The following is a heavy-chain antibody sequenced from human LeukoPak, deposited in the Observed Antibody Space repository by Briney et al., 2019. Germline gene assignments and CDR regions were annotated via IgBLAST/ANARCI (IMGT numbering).Heavy chain of an antibody. V-gene: IGHV4-39*01. D-gene: IGHD1-7*01. CDR2: IYYSGTT. CDR3: ARSNWNYKASFDH. CDR1: GGSTSSSSHY. Sequence: SETLSLTCTVSGGSTSSSSHYWGWVRHPPGKGLEWIGSIYYSGTTYHNPSLKRRVTMSVDTSKNQFSLRLRSVTAADTAVYYCARSNWNYKASFDHWGQGTLVTVSS. J-gene: IGHJ4*02.